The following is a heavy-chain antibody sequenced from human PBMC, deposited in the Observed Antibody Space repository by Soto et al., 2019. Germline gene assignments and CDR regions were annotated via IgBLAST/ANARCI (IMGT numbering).Heavy chain of an antibody. CDR3: ARGWFGLAEY. Sequence: QVQLVQSGAEVKKPGASVKVSCKASGYTFTSYGITWVRQAPGQGLEWMGWISAYNGNTNSVQKFQGRVTRATDTSTSTAHMELRSLRTDDTAVYYCARGWFGLAEYWGQGTLVTVSS. V-gene: IGHV1-18*01. CDR2: ISAYNGNT. CDR1: GYTFTSYG. D-gene: IGHD3-10*01. J-gene: IGHJ4*02.